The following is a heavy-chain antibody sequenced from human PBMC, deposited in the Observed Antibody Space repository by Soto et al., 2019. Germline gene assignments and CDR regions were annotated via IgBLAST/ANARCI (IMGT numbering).Heavy chain of an antibody. V-gene: IGHV4-39*01. CDR3: ARHDSSGWYVLGAFAI. Sequence: QLQLQESGPGLVKPSETLSLTCTVSGGSISSSSYYWGWIRQPPGKGLEWIGSIYYSGSTYYNPSLKSRVPRSVDTSKNRFSLKLSSVTAADTAVYYCARHDSSGWYVLGAFAIWGQGTMVTVSS. CDR1: GGSISSSSYY. D-gene: IGHD6-19*01. CDR2: IYYSGST. J-gene: IGHJ3*02.